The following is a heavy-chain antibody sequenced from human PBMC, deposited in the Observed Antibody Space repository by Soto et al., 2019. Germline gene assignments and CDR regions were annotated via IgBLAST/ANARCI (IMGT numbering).Heavy chain of an antibody. V-gene: IGHV3-30*18. Sequence: QVQLVESGGGVVQPGRSLRLSCAASGFTFSSYGMHWVRQAPGKGPEWVAVISYDGSNKYYADSVKGRFTISRDNSKNTLYLQMNSLRAEDTAVYYCAKDEGDYGDYVIGYWGQGTLVTVSS. CDR1: GFTFSSYG. J-gene: IGHJ4*02. CDR3: AKDEGDYGDYVIGY. D-gene: IGHD4-17*01. CDR2: ISYDGSNK.